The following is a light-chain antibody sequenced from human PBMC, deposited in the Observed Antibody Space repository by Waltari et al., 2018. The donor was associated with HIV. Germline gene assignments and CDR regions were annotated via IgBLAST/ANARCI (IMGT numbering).Light chain of an antibody. CDR2: EVS. CDR3: NSYRSSTTPCV. J-gene: IGLJ1*01. Sequence: QSALTQPHSVSGSPGQSLTISPTGTSTDVGGHNFVSSYQQHPGKAPKLLIYEVSNRPSGLSNRFSGSKSGNTASMTISGLQAEDEAEYYCNSYRSSTTPCVFGTGTKGTVL. V-gene: IGLV2-14*01. CDR1: STDVGGHNF.